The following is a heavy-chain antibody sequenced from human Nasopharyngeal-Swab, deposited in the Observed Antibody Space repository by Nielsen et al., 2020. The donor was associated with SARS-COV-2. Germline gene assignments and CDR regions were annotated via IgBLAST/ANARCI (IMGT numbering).Heavy chain of an antibody. D-gene: IGHD6-19*01. Sequence: GGSLRLSCAASGFGFSAFAMSWAPQAPGKGLEWVSAAGGNDGSTFYADSVRGRFTISRDNSKNTLYLQMNSLRAEDTALYYCAKKYGTRGWYVGLDYWGQGTQVTVSS. CDR1: GFGFSAFA. CDR3: AKKYGTRGWYVGLDY. CDR2: AGGNDGST. V-gene: IGHV3-23*01. J-gene: IGHJ4*02.